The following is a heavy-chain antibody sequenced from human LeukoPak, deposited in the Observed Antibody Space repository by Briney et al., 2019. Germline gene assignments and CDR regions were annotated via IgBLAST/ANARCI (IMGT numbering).Heavy chain of an antibody. D-gene: IGHD3-10*01. CDR2: ISAYNGNT. J-gene: IGHJ1*01. CDR3: ARCGSGSYYNFAEYFQH. Sequence: ASVKASCKASGYTFTSYGISWVRQAPGQGLEWMGWISAYNGNTNYAQKLQGRVTMTTDTSTSTAYMELRSLRSDDTAVYYCARCGSGSYYNFAEYFQHWGQGTLVTVSS. V-gene: IGHV1-18*01. CDR1: GYTFTSYG.